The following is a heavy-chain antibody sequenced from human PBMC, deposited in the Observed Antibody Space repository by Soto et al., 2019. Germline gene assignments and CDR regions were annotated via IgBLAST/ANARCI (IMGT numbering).Heavy chain of an antibody. CDR3: ATVPPRIVVVLAEFPT. Sequence: QVQLKQSGPGLVRPSGTLSLTCRVSGTSISSSYWWAWVRQSPGKGLEWIGEIYHNGITKYNPSLKSRASMSIAKSNNQFSLKLTSVTAADTAVYYCATVPPRIVVVLAEFPTWGQGTLVTVSS. J-gene: IGHJ4*02. D-gene: IGHD2-21*01. V-gene: IGHV4-4*02. CDR1: GTSISSSYW. CDR2: IYHNGIT.